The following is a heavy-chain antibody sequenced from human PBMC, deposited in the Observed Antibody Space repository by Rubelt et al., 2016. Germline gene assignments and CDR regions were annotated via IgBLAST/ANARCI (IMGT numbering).Heavy chain of an antibody. CDR1: GFSLSTSGVG. Sequence: QITLKESGPTLVKPTQTLTLTCTFSGFSLSTSGVGVGWIRQPPGKALEWLALIYWDDDKRYSPSLKSRLTITKDTSKNQVVVTMTNMDPVDTATYYCAHFPRGATSGVFDYWGQGTLVTVSS. V-gene: IGHV2-5*02. D-gene: IGHD1-26*01. J-gene: IGHJ4*02. CDR2: IYWDDDK. CDR3: AHFPRGATSGVFDY.